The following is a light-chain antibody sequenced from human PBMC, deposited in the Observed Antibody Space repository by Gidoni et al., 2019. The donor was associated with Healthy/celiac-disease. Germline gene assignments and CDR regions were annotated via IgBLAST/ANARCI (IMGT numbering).Light chain of an antibody. CDR1: QSISSW. Sequence: DIQMTQSPSTLSASVGDRVTITCRASQSISSWLAWYQQKPGKAPKLLIYKASSLESGVPSMFSGSVSGTEFTLTISSLQPDDFATYYCQQYNSYRYTFXQXTKLEIK. CDR2: KAS. CDR3: QQYNSYRYT. J-gene: IGKJ2*01. V-gene: IGKV1-5*03.